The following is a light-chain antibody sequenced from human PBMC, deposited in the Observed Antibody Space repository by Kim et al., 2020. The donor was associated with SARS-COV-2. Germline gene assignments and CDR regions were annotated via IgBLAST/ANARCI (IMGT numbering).Light chain of an antibody. CDR3: QSFDNNIWV. J-gene: IGLJ3*02. Sequence: GKTVTTSGTRDTGSIDTNYVQWYQQRPGSAPTTVISEYNQRPSGVPDRFSVSIDTSSNSASLIISRLETEDEADYFCQSFDNNIWVFGGGTKLTVL. CDR1: TGSIDTNY. CDR2: EYN. V-gene: IGLV6-57*03.